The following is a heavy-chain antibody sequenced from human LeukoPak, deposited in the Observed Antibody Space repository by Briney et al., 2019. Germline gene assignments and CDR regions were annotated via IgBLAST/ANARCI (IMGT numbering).Heavy chain of an antibody. D-gene: IGHD2-2*02. J-gene: IGHJ4*02. CDR1: GGTFSSYA. CDR3: ARTVCSRISCYRTPFDY. CDR2: IIPIFGTA. Sequence: GASVKVSCEASGGTFSSYAISWVRQAPGEGLEWVVEIIPIFGTANYAQKFQGRVTITTDESTSTAYMELSSLRSEDTAVYYCARTVCSRISCYRTPFDYWGQGTLVTVPS. V-gene: IGHV1-69*05.